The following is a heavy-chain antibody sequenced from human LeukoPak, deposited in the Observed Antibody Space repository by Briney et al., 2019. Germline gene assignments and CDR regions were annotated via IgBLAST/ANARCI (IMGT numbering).Heavy chain of an antibody. CDR2: IYPGDYGP. J-gene: IGHJ3*01. CDR3: GMSGDRVPLQDDVFDV. Sequence: GESLKISCKVSGYSFTSYCIGWVRQMPGKGLEWVGIIYPGDYGPTYSPSFQGQVIISVDNPITTAYLQWSRLQASNTAMYYCGMSGDRVPLQDDVFDVWGQGTMVTVST. CDR1: GYSFTSYC. V-gene: IGHV5-51*04. D-gene: IGHD1-26*01.